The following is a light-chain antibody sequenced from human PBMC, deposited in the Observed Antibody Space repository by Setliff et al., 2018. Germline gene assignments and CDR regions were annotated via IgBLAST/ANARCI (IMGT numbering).Light chain of an antibody. Sequence: SGSPGQSVTISCTGTSSDVGGYNYVSWYQQHPGKAPKLMIYEVSKRPSGVPDRFSGSKSGNTASLTVSGLQAEDEADYYCSSYAGSNNFVFGTGTKVTVL. CDR3: SSYAGSNNFV. CDR1: SSDVGGYNY. J-gene: IGLJ1*01. CDR2: EVS. V-gene: IGLV2-8*01.